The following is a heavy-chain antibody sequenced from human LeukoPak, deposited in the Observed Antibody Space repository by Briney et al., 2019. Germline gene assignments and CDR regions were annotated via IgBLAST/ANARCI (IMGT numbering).Heavy chain of an antibody. V-gene: IGHV4-34*01. CDR3: ARHYGP. D-gene: IGHD3-16*01. CDR1: GGSFSGYY. J-gene: IGHJ4*02. CDR2: IYYSGST. Sequence: PSETLSLTCAVYGGSFSGYYWNWIRQPPGKGLEWIGSIYYSGSTYYNPSLKSRVTISVDTSRNQFSLKLNSVTATDTAVYYCARHYGPWGQGTLVTVSS.